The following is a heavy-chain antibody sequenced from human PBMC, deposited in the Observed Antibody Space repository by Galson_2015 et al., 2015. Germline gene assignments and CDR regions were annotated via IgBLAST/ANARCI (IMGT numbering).Heavy chain of an antibody. V-gene: IGHV1-69*13. CDR2: IIPIFGTA. CDR3: ARDSGYDILTGYSYYYYYMDV. D-gene: IGHD3-9*01. Sequence: SVKVSCKASGGTFSSYAISWVRQAPGQGLEWMGGIIPIFGTANYAQKFQGRVTITADESTSTAYMELSSLRSEDTAVYYCARDSGYDILTGYSYYYYYMDVWGKGTTVTVSS. CDR1: GGTFSSYA. J-gene: IGHJ6*03.